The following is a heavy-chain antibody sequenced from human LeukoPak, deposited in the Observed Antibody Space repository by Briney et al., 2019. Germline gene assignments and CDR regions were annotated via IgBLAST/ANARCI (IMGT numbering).Heavy chain of an antibody. D-gene: IGHD3-3*01. CDR2: MNPNSGNT. CDR1: GYTFTSYD. V-gene: IGHV1-8*01. J-gene: IGHJ5*02. CDR3: ARAYYDFWSGSINWFDP. Sequence: GASVKVSCKASGYTFTSYDINWVRQATGQGLEWMGWMNPNSGNTGYAQKFQGRVTMTRNTSISTPYMELSSLRSEDTAVYYCARAYYDFWSGSINWFDPWGQGTLVTVSS.